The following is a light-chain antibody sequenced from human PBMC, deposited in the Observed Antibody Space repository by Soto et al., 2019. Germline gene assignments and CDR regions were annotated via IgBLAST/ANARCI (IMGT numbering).Light chain of an antibody. Sequence: DIQMTQSPSALSASVGDRVTVTCRASQSIDTNLNWYQQKPGKAPKALIYGASSLQSGVPSRFSGSGSGTDFTLTISSLQPEDFATYYCQQSYSTPYNFGPGTKVDIK. V-gene: IGKV1-39*01. J-gene: IGKJ3*01. CDR1: QSIDTN. CDR2: GAS. CDR3: QQSYSTPYN.